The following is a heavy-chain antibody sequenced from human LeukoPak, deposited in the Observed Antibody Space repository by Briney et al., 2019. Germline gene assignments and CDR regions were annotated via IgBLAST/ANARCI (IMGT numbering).Heavy chain of an antibody. V-gene: IGHV1-2*02. Sequence: ASAKVSCKASGYTFTGSYMHWVRQAPGPGLAWMGWINPNSCGTKYAQKFQGRVAMTRETSIRTAYMELSRLRSYDTAVYYCARHTKLGGTGDLLRSLYYFNYWGQGTLVTDFS. CDR2: INPNSCGT. D-gene: IGHD7-27*01. J-gene: IGHJ4*02. CDR1: GYTFTGSY. CDR3: ARHTKLGGTGDLLRSLYYFNY.